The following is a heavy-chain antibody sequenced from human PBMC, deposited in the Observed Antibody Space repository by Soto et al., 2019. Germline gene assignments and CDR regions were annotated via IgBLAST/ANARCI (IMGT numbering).Heavy chain of an antibody. V-gene: IGHV3-15*07. Sequence: PGGALRLSCAASGFTFSNAWMKWVRQAPGKGLEWVGRIKSKTDGGTTDYAAPVKGRFTISRDDSKNTLYLQMNSLRAEDTAVYYCARDGDYYGMDVWGQGTTVTVSS. CDR3: ARDGDYYGMDV. CDR2: IKSKTDGGTT. J-gene: IGHJ6*02. D-gene: IGHD3-16*01. CDR1: GFTFSNAW.